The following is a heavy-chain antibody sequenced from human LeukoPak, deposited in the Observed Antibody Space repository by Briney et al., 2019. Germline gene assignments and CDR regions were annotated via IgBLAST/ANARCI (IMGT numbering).Heavy chain of an antibody. CDR3: ARHCSGGSCPLGFDY. Sequence: SETLSLTCTVSGGSISSGSYYWSWIRQPAGKGLEWIGRIYTSGSTNYNPPLKSRVTISVDTSKNQFSLKLSSVTAADTAVYYCARHCSGGSCPLGFDYWGQGTLVTVSS. J-gene: IGHJ4*02. D-gene: IGHD2-15*01. V-gene: IGHV4-61*02. CDR1: GGSISSGSYY. CDR2: IYTSGST.